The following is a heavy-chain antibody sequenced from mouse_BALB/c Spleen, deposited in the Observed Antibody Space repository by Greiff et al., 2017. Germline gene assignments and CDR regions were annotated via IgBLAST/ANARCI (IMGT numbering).Heavy chain of an antibody. V-gene: IGHV5-6-5*01. Sequence: EVQLVESGGGLVKPGGSLKLSCAASGFTFSSYAMSWVRQTPEKRLEWVASISSGGSTYYPDSVKGRFTISRDNARNILYLQMSSLRSEDTAMYYCARGRGDGYYDAMDYWGQGTSVTVSS. CDR2: ISSGGST. J-gene: IGHJ4*01. D-gene: IGHD2-3*01. CDR3: ARGRGDGYYDAMDY. CDR1: GFTFSSYA.